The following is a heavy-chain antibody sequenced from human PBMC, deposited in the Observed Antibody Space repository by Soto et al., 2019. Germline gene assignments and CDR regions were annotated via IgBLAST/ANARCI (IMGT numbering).Heavy chain of an antibody. CDR2: ISSSSSYI. CDR1: GFTFSSYS. J-gene: IGHJ6*04. Sequence: GGSLRLSCAASGFTFSSYSMNWVRQAPGKGLEWVSSISSSSSYIYYADSVKGRFTISRDNAKNSLYLQMNSLRAEDTAVYYCARDPMGDDYAPSVNVWGKGTTVTVSS. D-gene: IGHD4-17*01. V-gene: IGHV3-21*01. CDR3: ARDPMGDDYAPSVNV.